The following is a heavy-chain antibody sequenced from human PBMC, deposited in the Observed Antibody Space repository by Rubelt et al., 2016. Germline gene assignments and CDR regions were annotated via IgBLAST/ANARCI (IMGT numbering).Heavy chain of an antibody. J-gene: IGHJ5*02. CDR3: ATGGDFGVVIPNWFDP. CDR2: IIPNFGTA. CDR1: GGTFSSYA. V-gene: IGHV1-69*01. D-gene: IGHD3-3*01. Sequence: QVQLVQSGAEVKKPGSSVKVSCKASGGTFSSYAISWVRQAPGQGLEWMGGIIPNFGTANYAQKFQGLVTITADDSTSTAYMALSSLGSEDTAVYYCATGGDFGVVIPNWFDPWGQGTLVTVSS.